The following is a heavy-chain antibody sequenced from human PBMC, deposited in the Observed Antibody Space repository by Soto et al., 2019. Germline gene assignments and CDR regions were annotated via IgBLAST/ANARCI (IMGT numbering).Heavy chain of an antibody. CDR1: GYTFNRYA. Sequence: QVQLVQSGAEVRKPGASVTVSCKASGYTFNRYAISWLRQAPGQGPEWMGWITGDTLEARYARKYQGTVTLTRNTSPSTVYMELMSLRDDDTAVYYCARDRPTDHWGQGTLVTVSS. V-gene: IGHV1-18*01. J-gene: IGHJ5*02. CDR2: ITGDTLEA. CDR3: ARDRPTDH.